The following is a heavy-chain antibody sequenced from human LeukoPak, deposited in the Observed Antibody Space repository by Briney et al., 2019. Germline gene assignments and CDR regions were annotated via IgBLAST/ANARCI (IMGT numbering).Heavy chain of an antibody. Sequence: GGSLRLSCAASGFTFSSSGMHWVRQGPGKGLEWVAFIRYDGSKKYYADSVKGRFTISRDNSRNTMYMQMSSLRAEDTAVYYCAKDNYDYGDYDGGDYWGQGTLVTVSS. J-gene: IGHJ4*02. CDR1: GFTFSSSG. CDR3: AKDNYDYGDYDGGDY. V-gene: IGHV3-30*02. CDR2: IRYDGSKK. D-gene: IGHD4-17*01.